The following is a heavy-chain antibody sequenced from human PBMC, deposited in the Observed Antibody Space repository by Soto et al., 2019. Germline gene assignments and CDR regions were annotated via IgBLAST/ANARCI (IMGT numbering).Heavy chain of an antibody. CDR3: ARLPISGSYFEFDY. D-gene: IGHD1-26*01. Sequence: SETLSLTCAVYGGSFSGHYWSWIRQPPGKGLEWIGEVNHRGSTNYNPPLKSRVTISVDTSKNQFSLRLSSVTAADTAVYYCARLPISGSYFEFDYLGQGTRVTVSS. CDR2: VNHRGST. V-gene: IGHV4-34*01. J-gene: IGHJ4*02. CDR1: GGSFSGHY.